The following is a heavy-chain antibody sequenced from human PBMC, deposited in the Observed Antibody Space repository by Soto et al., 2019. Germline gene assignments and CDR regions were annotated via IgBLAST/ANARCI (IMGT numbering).Heavy chain of an antibody. Sequence: QVQLQESGPGLVEPSQTLSLICTVSGASIISDGYYWTWIRQHPGKGLEWLGYIHYSGGATYSPSYNPSLKSRIAISVDPSKRLFSLKLTSVSAADTAVYYCARVPRYYQDSLGYQPFHPWGQGTLVTVSS. CDR3: ARVPRYYQDSLGYQPFHP. J-gene: IGHJ5*02. V-gene: IGHV4-31*03. CDR2: IHYSGGATYSP. D-gene: IGHD5-18*01. CDR1: GASIISDGYY.